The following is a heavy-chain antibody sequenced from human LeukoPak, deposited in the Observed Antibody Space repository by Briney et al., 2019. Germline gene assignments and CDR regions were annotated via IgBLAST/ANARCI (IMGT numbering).Heavy chain of an antibody. CDR3: AKLGQDSKIVVVPAAHMDV. Sequence: GGSLRLSCAASGFTFSHYAIHWVRQAPGRGLEWVAVISHDGDNKYYGDSVKGRFTISRDNSKNTLYLQMNSLRAEDTAVYYCAKLGQDSKIVVVPAAHMDVWGKGTTVTVSS. D-gene: IGHD2-2*01. V-gene: IGHV3-30-3*02. J-gene: IGHJ6*03. CDR1: GFTFSHYA. CDR2: ISHDGDNK.